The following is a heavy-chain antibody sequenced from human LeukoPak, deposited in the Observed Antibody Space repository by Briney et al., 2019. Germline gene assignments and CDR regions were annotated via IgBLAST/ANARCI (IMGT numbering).Heavy chain of an antibody. CDR1: GFTFSSYA. CDR2: ISGSGGST. D-gene: IGHD3-22*01. CDR3: AKVNYYESSVYSSPNVPSFDY. J-gene: IGHJ4*02. V-gene: IGHV3-23*01. Sequence: GGSLRLSCAASGFTFSSYAMSWVRLAPGKGLEWVSAISGSGGSTYYADSVKGRFTISRENSKNTLSLQMNSLRAEDTAIYYCAKVNYYESSVYSSPNVPSFDYWGQGTLVTVSS.